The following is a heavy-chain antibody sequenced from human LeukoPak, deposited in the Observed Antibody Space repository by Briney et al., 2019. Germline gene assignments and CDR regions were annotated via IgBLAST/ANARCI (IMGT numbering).Heavy chain of an antibody. CDR1: GFTFSHYG. V-gene: IGHV3-33*06. CDR2: IWSDGSNK. Sequence: GGSLRLSCAASGFTFSHYGFHWVRQAPGKGLEWVAIIWSDGSNKYYGDSVKGRFIIYRDDSQNTVYLQMNSLRAEDTAVYYCAKDAQRGFDYSNSLEYWGQGSLVTVSS. J-gene: IGHJ4*02. CDR3: AKDAQRGFDYSNSLEY. D-gene: IGHD4-11*01.